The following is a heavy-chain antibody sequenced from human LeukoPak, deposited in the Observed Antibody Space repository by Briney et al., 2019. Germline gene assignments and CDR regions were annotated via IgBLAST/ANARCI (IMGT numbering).Heavy chain of an antibody. V-gene: IGHV4-30-4*01. CDR2: IYYSGST. D-gene: IGHD4-17*01. Sequence: PSETLSLTCTVSGGSISSGDYYWSWIRQPPGKGLEWIGYIYYSGSTYYNPSLKSRVTISVDTSKNQFSLKLSSVTAADTAVYYCARAGTVTTWDYWGQGTLVTVSS. CDR1: GGSISSGDYY. J-gene: IGHJ4*02. CDR3: ARAGTVTTWDY.